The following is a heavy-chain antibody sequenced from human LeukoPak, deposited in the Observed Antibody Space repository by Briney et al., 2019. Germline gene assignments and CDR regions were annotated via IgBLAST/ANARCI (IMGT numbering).Heavy chain of an antibody. CDR1: GYSFTTYW. Sequence: GESLKISCKGSGYSFTTYWIGWVRQMPGKGLEWMGIIYPGDSDTRYSPSFQGQVTISVDKSISTAYLQWSSLKASDTAMYYCARQGKYCSGGSYYSEAFDYWGQGTLVTVSS. V-gene: IGHV5-51*01. CDR2: IYPGDSDT. CDR3: ARQGKYCSGGSYYSEAFDY. J-gene: IGHJ4*02. D-gene: IGHD2-15*01.